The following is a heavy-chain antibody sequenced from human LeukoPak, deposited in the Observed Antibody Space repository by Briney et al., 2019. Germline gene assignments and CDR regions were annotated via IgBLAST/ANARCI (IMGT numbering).Heavy chain of an antibody. CDR2: ISSSSSMI. CDR1: GFTFSSYS. V-gene: IGHV3-48*02. Sequence: PGGSLRLSCAASGFTFSSYSMNWVRHATGKGLEWISYISSSSSMISYADSVKGRFTISRDNAKNSLYLQLNSLRDEDTAVYYCAKYSGSSDAFDIWGQGTMVTVSS. J-gene: IGHJ3*02. CDR3: AKYSGSSDAFDI. D-gene: IGHD1-26*01.